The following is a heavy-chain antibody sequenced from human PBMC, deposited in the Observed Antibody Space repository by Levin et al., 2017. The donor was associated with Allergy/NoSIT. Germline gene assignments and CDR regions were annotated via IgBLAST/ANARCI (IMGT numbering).Heavy chain of an antibody. Sequence: GESLKISCKGSGYSFTSYWIGWVRQMPGKGLEWMGIIYPGDSDTRYSPSFQGQVTISADKSISTAYLQWSSLKASDTAMYYCARQRIGPNWNSEVDYWGQGTLVTVSS. CDR1: GYSFTSYW. V-gene: IGHV5-51*01. D-gene: IGHD1-7*01. CDR3: ARQRIGPNWNSEVDY. CDR2: IYPGDSDT. J-gene: IGHJ4*02.